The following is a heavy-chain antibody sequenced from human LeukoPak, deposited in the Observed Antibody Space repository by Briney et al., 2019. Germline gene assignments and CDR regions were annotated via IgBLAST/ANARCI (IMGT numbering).Heavy chain of an antibody. CDR1: GFTFSNHG. D-gene: IGHD3-22*01. J-gene: IGHJ5*02. CDR2: ISYDGSNK. Sequence: GGSLRLSCAASGFTFSNHGMSWVRQAPGKGLEWVAVISYDGSNKYYTDSVKGRFTISRDNAKNTLYLQMNSLRAEDTAMYYCAGAYYYDSSGYYFLYSLYHWGQGTLVTVSS. V-gene: IGHV3-30*03. CDR3: AGAYYYDSSGYYFLYSLYH.